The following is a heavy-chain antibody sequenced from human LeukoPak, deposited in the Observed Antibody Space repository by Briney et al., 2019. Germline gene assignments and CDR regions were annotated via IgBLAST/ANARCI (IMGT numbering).Heavy chain of an antibody. Sequence: PSETLSLTCTVSVGSICSGGYYWSWVRQHPGGGLGWIGYIYYSGSTYCNPSLKSRVTISVDTSKNQFSLKLSSVTAADTAVYYCARGLLLRYFDWLSYYFDYWGQGTLVTVSS. CDR1: VGSICSGGYY. V-gene: IGHV4-31*03. CDR2: IYYSGST. CDR3: ARGLLLRYFDWLSYYFDY. D-gene: IGHD3-9*01. J-gene: IGHJ4*02.